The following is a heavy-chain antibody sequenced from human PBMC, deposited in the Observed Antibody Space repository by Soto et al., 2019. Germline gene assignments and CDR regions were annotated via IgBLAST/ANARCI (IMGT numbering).Heavy chain of an antibody. D-gene: IGHD2-15*01. V-gene: IGHV4-30-2*01. CDR3: ARDRGGGGKFDP. CDR2: IYHSGST. CDR1: GGSISSGGYS. J-gene: IGHJ5*02. Sequence: QLQLQESGSGLVKPSQTLSLTCAVSGGSISSGGYSWSWIRQPPGKGLEWIGYIYHSGSTYYNPSLKGRVTISVARSKNQFSLKLSSGTAADAAVYYCARDRGGGGKFDPWCQGTLVTVSS.